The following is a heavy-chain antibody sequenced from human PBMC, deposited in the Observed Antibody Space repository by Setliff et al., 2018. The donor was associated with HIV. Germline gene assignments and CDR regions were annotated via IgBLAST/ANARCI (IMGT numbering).Heavy chain of an antibody. CDR3: ARSRESSGYYRDYYYYLDV. J-gene: IGHJ6*03. CDR1: GGSISSSTW. CDR2: INHSGST. V-gene: IGHV4-4*02. D-gene: IGHD6-19*01. Sequence: KPSETLSLTCAVSGGSISSSTWWSWVRQPPGKGLEWIGEINHSGSTKYNPSLKSRVTISVHTSKNQFSLKLSSVTAADTAVYYCARSRESSGYYRDYYYYLDVWGKGTTVTVSS.